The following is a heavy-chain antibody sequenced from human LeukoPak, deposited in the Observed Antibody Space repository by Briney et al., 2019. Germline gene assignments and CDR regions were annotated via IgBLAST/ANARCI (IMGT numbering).Heavy chain of an antibody. CDR2: IDPSDSYT. D-gene: IGHD5-12*01. Sequence: GESLKISCQGSGYSFTSYWSSWVRQMPGKGLGGMGRIDPSDSYTNYSPSFQGHVTISADKSISTAYLQWSSLKASDTAMYYCARGGGGYEYDYYYYGMDVWGQGTTVTVSS. V-gene: IGHV5-10-1*01. J-gene: IGHJ6*02. CDR1: GYSFTSYW. CDR3: ARGGGGYEYDYYYYGMDV.